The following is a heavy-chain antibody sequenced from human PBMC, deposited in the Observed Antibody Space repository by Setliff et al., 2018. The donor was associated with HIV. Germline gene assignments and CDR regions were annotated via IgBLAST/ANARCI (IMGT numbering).Heavy chain of an antibody. CDR3: AKLSHVDTSLGITYHHFDF. V-gene: IGHV4-59*11. CDR2: IYYTGRDT. J-gene: IGHJ2*01. D-gene: IGHD5-18*01. CDR1: GGSISGHY. Sequence: PSETLSLTCTVSGGSISGHYWSWIRQTPGKGLEFIAYIYYTGRDTNYNPSLKSRVTISVDTSKNQFSLTLRSVSAADTAVYYCAKLSHVDTSLGITYHHFDFWGRGTLVTVSS.